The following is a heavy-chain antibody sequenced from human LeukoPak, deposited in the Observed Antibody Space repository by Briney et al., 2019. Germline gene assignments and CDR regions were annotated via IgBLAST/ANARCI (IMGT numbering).Heavy chain of an antibody. Sequence: ASVKVSCKASGYTFTGYHMHWVRQAPGQGLEWMGWINANTGGTNYAQKFQGRVTMTRDTSITTGYMELSRLRSDDTAVYYCARSFNVGIAAAGSDYWGQGTLVTVSS. CDR3: ARSFNVGIAAAGSDY. CDR2: INANTGGT. V-gene: IGHV1-2*02. J-gene: IGHJ4*02. CDR1: GYTFTGYH. D-gene: IGHD6-13*01.